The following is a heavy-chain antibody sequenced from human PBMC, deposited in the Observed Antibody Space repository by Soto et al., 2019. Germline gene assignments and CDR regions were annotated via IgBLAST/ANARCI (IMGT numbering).Heavy chain of an antibody. CDR3: ARAGFHFGLDV. Sequence: QVQLLESGGGVVQPGRSLRLSCAASAFTFSDFAMHWVRQAPGKGLEWMAVMSSDGTTIYYAGSVKGRFTISRDNFKSTLYLQMNSLRPDDTAVYDCARAGFHFGLDVWGLGTTVTVS. V-gene: IGHV3-30-3*01. CDR2: MSSDGTTI. D-gene: IGHD3-9*01. J-gene: IGHJ6*02. CDR1: AFTFSDFA.